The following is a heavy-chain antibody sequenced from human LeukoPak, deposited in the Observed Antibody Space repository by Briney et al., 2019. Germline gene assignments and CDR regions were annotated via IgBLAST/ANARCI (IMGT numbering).Heavy chain of an antibody. CDR3: ARMDPRYSGSYYRDY. D-gene: IGHD3-10*01. CDR1: GYTFTSYG. V-gene: IGHV1-18*01. Sequence: ASVKVSCKASGYTFTSYGISWVRQAPGQGLEWMGWISAYNGNTNYAQKLQGRVTMTTDTSTSTAYMELRSLRSDDTAVYYCARMDPRYSGSYYRDYWGQGTLVTVSS. CDR2: ISAYNGNT. J-gene: IGHJ4*02.